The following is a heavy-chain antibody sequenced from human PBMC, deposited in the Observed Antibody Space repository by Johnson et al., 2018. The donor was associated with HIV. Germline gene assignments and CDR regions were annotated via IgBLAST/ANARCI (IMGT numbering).Heavy chain of an antibody. V-gene: IGHV3-53*01. D-gene: IGHD1-26*01. CDR3: VSREWELHAFDI. CDR1: GFTVSSNY. J-gene: IGHJ3*02. CDR2: IYTGCTT. Sequence: VQLVESGGGLIQPGGSLRLSCAASGFTVSSNYMSWVRQAPGKGLEWVSVIYTGCTTYYADSVKGRFTISRDNAKNSLYLQMNSLRAEDTAVYYCVSREWELHAFDIWGQGTMVTVSS.